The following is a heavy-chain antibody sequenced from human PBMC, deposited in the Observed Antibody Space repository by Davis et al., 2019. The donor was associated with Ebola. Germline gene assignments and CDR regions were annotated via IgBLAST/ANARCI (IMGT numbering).Heavy chain of an antibody. V-gene: IGHV3-48*02. CDR1: GFIFSHYS. J-gene: IGHJ4*02. CDR3: VRGASFYGDHFFDY. D-gene: IGHD4-17*01. Sequence: GESLKISCSASGFIFSHYSMNWVRQAPGKGPEWVSYISGGSRTEHHADFVKGRFTISRDNARNSLYPQMENLRDDDTATYYCVRGASFYGDHFFDYWGQGTLVSVSS. CDR2: ISGGSRTE.